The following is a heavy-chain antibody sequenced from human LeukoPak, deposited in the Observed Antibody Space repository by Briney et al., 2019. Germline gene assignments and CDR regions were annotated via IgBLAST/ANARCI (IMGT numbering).Heavy chain of an antibody. Sequence: SETLSLTCTVSGDSISSYYWSWIRQPPGKGLEWIGYIYTSGGTNYIPSLKGQVTISIDTSKNQFSLKLSSVTAADSAVYYCARLTRLSTSPDRYYLDYWGQGTLVTVSS. V-gene: IGHV4-4*09. CDR1: GDSISSYY. D-gene: IGHD6-6*01. J-gene: IGHJ4*02. CDR2: IYTSGGT. CDR3: ARLTRLSTSPDRYYLDY.